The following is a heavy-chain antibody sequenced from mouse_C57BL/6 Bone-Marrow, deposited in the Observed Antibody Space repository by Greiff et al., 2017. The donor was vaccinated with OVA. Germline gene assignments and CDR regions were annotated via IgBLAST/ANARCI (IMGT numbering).Heavy chain of an antibody. J-gene: IGHJ4*01. V-gene: IGHV1-53*01. CDR2: INPSNGGT. D-gene: IGHD1-1*01. Sequence: QVQLQQPGTELVKPGASVKLSCKASGYTFTRYWMHWVKQRPGQGLEWIGNINPSNGGTNYNAKFKSKATLTVDKSSSTAYMQLSSLTSEDSAVYYCARALITTVVAPYYYAMDYWGQGTSVTVSS. CDR1: GYTFTRYW. CDR3: ARALITTVVAPYYYAMDY.